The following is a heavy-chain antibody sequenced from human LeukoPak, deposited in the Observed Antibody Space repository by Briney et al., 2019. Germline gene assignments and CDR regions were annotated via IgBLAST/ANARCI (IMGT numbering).Heavy chain of an antibody. CDR3: ARTTYGSGSYYKPLDYYYYGMDV. V-gene: IGHV4-59*12. CDR1: GDSLSSYY. D-gene: IGHD3-10*01. CDR2: IHYSGST. J-gene: IGHJ6*02. Sequence: SETLSLTCNVSGDSLSSYYWNWLRQPPGKGLEWIAYIHYSGSTYYNPSLKSRVTISVDTSKNQFSLKLSSVTAAYTAVYYCARTTYGSGSYYKPLDYYYYGMDVWGQGTTVTVSS.